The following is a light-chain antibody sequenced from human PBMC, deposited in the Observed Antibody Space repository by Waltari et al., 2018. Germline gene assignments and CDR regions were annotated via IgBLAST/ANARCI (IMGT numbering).Light chain of an antibody. V-gene: IGKV3-15*01. Sequence: EVVMTQYPATLSVSPGGGATLSCRASHGISTNLAWYQQKPGQAARLLIYTASTRAAGVPARFSGSGSGTEFTLTISSLQSEDSAVYYCQQYNNWPPLTFGGGTKVEI. J-gene: IGKJ4*01. CDR3: QQYNNWPPLT. CDR1: HGISTN. CDR2: TAS.